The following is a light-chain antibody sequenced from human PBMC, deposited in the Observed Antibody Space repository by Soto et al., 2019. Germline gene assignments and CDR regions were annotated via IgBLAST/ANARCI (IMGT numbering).Light chain of an antibody. V-gene: IGKV3-11*01. CDR1: QSVSSH. CDR3: VQRTTWPWT. Sequence: EIVLTQSPGTLSLSPGERATLSCRASQSVSSHLAWYQQKPGQAPRLLIYDASNRATGITARVSGSGSGTDFTLTSSSLEPEDLAVYHCVQRTTWPWTCGQGSKVEIK. J-gene: IGKJ1*01. CDR2: DAS.